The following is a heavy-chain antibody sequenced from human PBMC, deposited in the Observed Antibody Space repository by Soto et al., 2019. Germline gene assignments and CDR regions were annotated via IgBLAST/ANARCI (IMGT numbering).Heavy chain of an antibody. J-gene: IGHJ6*03. D-gene: IGHD1-7*01. V-gene: IGHV3-33*01. Sequence: SLRLSCAASGFTFSSYGMHWVRQAPGKGLEWVAVIWYDGSNKYYADSVKGRFTISRDNSKNTLYLQMNSLRAEDTAVYYCARDSNWNFIYYYYYMDVWGKGTTVTVSS. CDR2: IWYDGSNK. CDR3: ARDSNWNFIYYYYYMDV. CDR1: GFTFSSYG.